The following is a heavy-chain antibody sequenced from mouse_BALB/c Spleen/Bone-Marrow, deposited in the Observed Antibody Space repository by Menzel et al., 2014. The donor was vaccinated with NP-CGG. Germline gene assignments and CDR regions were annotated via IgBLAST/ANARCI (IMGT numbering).Heavy chain of an antibody. CDR1: DYTFTSSW. CDR3: ARSGFDY. V-gene: IGHV1S130*01. J-gene: IGHJ2*01. CDR2: IHPNSGNT. Sequence: VQLQESGSVLVRPGASVELSCKASDYTFTSSWMHWAKQRPGQGLEWIGEIHPNSGNTNYNEKFKGKATLTVDTSSSTAYVDLSSLTSEDSAVYYCARSGFDYWGQGTTLTVSS. D-gene: IGHD4-1*01.